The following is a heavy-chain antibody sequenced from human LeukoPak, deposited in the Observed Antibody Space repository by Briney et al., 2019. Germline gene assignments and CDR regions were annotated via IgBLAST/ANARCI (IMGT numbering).Heavy chain of an antibody. CDR1: GGTFSSYA. J-gene: IGHJ6*03. Sequence: ASVKVSCKASGGTFSSYAICWVRQAPGQGLEWMGGIIAIFGTANYAQKLQGRVTITADESTSTAYMELSSLRSEDTAVYYCARESHLYCSGGSCHPMNVWGKGTTVTVSS. D-gene: IGHD2-15*01. V-gene: IGHV1-69*13. CDR2: IIAIFGTA. CDR3: ARESHLYCSGGSCHPMNV.